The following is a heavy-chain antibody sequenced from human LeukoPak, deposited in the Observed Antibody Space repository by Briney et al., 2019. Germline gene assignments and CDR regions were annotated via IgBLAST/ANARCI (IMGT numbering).Heavy chain of an antibody. Sequence: GGSLRLSCAASGFSFSSNGMTWVRQAPGKGLEWVSTISGRGDDTYYADSVKGRFTISRDNSKNTLYLQMNSLRAEDTAVYYCAKEKFSTVVTPDYWGQGTLVTVSS. J-gene: IGHJ4*02. V-gene: IGHV3-23*01. D-gene: IGHD4-23*01. CDR3: AKEKFSTVVTPDY. CDR1: GFSFSSNG. CDR2: ISGRGDDT.